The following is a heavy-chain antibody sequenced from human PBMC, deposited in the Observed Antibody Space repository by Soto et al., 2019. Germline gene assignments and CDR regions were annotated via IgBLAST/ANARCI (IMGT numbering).Heavy chain of an antibody. CDR1: CGSFSGFY. V-gene: IGHV4-34*01. D-gene: IGHD2-2*01. CDR3: ARGRYCSSTSCYRPNWFDP. CDR2: INHSGST. J-gene: IGHJ5*02. Sequence: SETLSLPWAVFCGSFSGFYWGWIRQPPGEGVEWIGEINHSGSTNYNPSLKSRVTISVDTSKNQFSLKLSSVTAADTAVYYCARGRYCSSTSCYRPNWFDPWGQGTLVTVSS.